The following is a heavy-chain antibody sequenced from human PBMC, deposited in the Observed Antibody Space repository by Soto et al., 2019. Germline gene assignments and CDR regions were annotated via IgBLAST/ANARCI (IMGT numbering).Heavy chain of an antibody. CDR3: AIRTYSTGWYYLDL. D-gene: IGHD6-25*01. J-gene: IGHJ4*02. V-gene: IGHV3-23*01. CDR2: ISGGGPPT. Sequence: EVQMLESGGGLVQPGGSLRLSCTGSGFTLRSYGMSWVRQAPGKGLEWVSGISGGGPPTYYADSVRGRFTISRDNSKNTLYLQMNSRRAEDTAVYYCAIRTYSTGWYYLDLWGRGTLVTVSA. CDR1: GFTLRSYG.